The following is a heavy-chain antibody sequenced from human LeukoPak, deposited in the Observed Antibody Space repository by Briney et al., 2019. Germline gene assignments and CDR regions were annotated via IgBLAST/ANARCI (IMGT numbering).Heavy chain of an antibody. J-gene: IGHJ4*02. Sequence: KPSETLSLTCTVSGGYISSYDWSWIRQPPRQGLEWIGYIYYSGSTNYNPFLKSRVTISVDTSKNQFSLKLSSVTAADTAVYYCARSPGYYDSSGSFDYWGQGTLVTVSS. CDR2: IYYSGST. D-gene: IGHD3-22*01. CDR1: GGYISSYD. V-gene: IGHV4-59*01. CDR3: ARSPGYYDSSGSFDY.